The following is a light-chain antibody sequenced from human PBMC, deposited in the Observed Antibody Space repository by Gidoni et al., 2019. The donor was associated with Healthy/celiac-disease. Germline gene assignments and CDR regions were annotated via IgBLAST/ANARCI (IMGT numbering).Light chain of an antibody. CDR2: DVS. J-gene: IGLJ2*01. CDR3: SSYTSSSTVV. V-gene: IGLV2-14*01. CDR1: SSDFGGYNY. Sequence: QSALTQPASVSGSPGHSITISCTGTSSDFGGYNYVSGYQQHPGKAPKLMIYDVSNRPSGVSNRFSGSKSGNTASLTISGLQAEDEADYYCSSYTSSSTVVFGGGTKLTVL.